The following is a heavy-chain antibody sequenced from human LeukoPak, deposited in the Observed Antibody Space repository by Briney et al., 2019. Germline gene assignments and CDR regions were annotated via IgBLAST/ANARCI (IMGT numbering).Heavy chain of an antibody. D-gene: IGHD6-13*01. V-gene: IGHV3-21*01. CDR2: ITSSSRYV. Sequence: GGSLRLSCEASGFSFSTYNMNWVRQAPGQRLEWISPITSSSRYVFYADSVRGRFTISRDNTKNSLYLQIDSLRVEDTAVYYCAGQLVLYYYYYYYMDVWGKGTTVTVSS. CDR3: AGQLVLYYYYYYYMDV. J-gene: IGHJ6*03. CDR1: GFSFSTYN.